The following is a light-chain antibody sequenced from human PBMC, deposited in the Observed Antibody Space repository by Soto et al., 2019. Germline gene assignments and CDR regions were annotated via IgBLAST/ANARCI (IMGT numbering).Light chain of an antibody. Sequence: EIVLTQSPGTLSLSPGERGTLSCRASQNLGTLYLAWFQQKSGQAPRLLIYSASRRATGIPDRFTGSGSGTDFTLTIKRVETQDFAVYFCQQYAGSPRTFGQGTKVDI. CDR2: SAS. V-gene: IGKV3-20*01. CDR3: QQYAGSPRT. J-gene: IGKJ1*01. CDR1: QNLGTLY.